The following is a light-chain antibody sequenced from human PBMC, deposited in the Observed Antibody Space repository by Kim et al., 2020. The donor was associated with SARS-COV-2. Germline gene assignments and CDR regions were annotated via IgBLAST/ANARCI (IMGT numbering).Light chain of an antibody. J-gene: IGKJ1*01. V-gene: IGKV1-39*01. Sequence: DIQMTQSPSSLSASVGDRVIITCRASQSIGNCLNWYQHKPGKAPKLLIYGASSLQSGVPSGFSGSGSGTEFTLTISSLQPEDIATYYCQQCVSTPTFGQVTKVDIK. CDR3: QQCVSTPT. CDR2: GAS. CDR1: QSIGNC.